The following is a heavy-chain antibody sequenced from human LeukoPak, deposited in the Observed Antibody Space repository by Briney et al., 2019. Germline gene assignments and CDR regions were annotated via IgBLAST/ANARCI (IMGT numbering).Heavy chain of an antibody. D-gene: IGHD6-13*01. Sequence: GGSLRLSCAASGFTFSHAWMNWVRQAPGKGLEWVSSISSSSSYIYYADSVKGRFTISRDNAKNSLYLQMNSLRAEDTAVYYCARDIAAAGPFDYWGQGTLVTVSS. V-gene: IGHV3-21*01. CDR2: ISSSSSYI. CDR3: ARDIAAAGPFDY. J-gene: IGHJ4*02. CDR1: GFTFSHAW.